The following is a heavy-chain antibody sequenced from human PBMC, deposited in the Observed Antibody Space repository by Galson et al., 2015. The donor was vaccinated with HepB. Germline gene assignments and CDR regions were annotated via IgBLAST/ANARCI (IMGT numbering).Heavy chain of an antibody. CDR1: GGSFSGYF. J-gene: IGHJ4*02. Sequence: TLSLTCAVNGGSFSGYFWSWIRQPPGKGLEWIGEIYHTGTTHYSPSLKSRLTITVDTSKKQFSLQFTAVTAADTAVYYCARGGSTVLTPGFDNWGLGTLVTVSS. CDR2: IYHTGTT. D-gene: IGHD4-23*01. V-gene: IGHV4-34*01. CDR3: ARGGSTVLTPGFDN.